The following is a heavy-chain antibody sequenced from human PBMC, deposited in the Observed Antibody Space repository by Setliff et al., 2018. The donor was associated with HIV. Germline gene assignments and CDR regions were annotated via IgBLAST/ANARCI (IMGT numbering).Heavy chain of an antibody. J-gene: IGHJ4*02. CDR2: IYYNGST. D-gene: IGHD3-3*02. Sequence: PSETLSLTCTVSGGSTSSGGYYWSWIRQHPGKGPEWIGYIYYNGSTYYNPSLKSRVSMSVDTSKDQVSLKLSTVTAADTAVYYCARDRAAFRLTYWGQGTLVTVSS. CDR1: GGSTSSGGYY. V-gene: IGHV4-31*03. CDR3: ARDRAAFRLTY.